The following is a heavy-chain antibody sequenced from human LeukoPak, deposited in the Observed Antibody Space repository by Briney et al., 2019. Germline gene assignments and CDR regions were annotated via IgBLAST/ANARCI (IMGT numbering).Heavy chain of an antibody. CDR3: ARDPTQWLRYGYFDY. CDR2: IYSGGST. J-gene: IGHJ4*02. Sequence: GGSLRLSCAASGFTVSSNYMSWVRQAPGKGLEWVSAIYSGGSTYYADSVKGRFTISRDNSKNTLYLQMNSLRAEDTAVYYCARDPTQWLRYGYFDYWGQGTLVTVSS. CDR1: GFTVSSNY. V-gene: IGHV3-53*01. D-gene: IGHD5-12*01.